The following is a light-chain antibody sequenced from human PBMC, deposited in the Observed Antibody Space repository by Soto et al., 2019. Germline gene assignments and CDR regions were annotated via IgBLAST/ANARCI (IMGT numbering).Light chain of an antibody. CDR1: NIGSKS. Sequence: SYELTQPPSVSVAPGQTARITCGGSNIGSKSVNWYRQKPGQAPVMVVYDDSDRPSGIPERFSGSNSANTATLTISRVEVGDEADYYCQLWDSSSDHWVFGGGTKLTVL. V-gene: IGLV3-21*02. CDR2: DDS. J-gene: IGLJ3*02. CDR3: QLWDSSSDHWV.